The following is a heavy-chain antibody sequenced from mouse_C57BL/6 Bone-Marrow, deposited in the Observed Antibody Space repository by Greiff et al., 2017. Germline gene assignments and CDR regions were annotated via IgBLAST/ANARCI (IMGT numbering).Heavy chain of an antibody. CDR3: ASPYDYGSSYGFAY. CDR1: GYAFSSYW. J-gene: IGHJ3*01. CDR2: IYPGDGDT. D-gene: IGHD1-1*01. Sequence: VQLQQSGAELVKPGASVKISCKASGYAFSSYWMNWVKQRPGKGLEWIGQIYPGDGDTNYNGKFKGKATLTADKSSSTAYMQLSSLTSEDSAVYFGASPYDYGSSYGFAYWGQGTLVTVSA. V-gene: IGHV1-80*01.